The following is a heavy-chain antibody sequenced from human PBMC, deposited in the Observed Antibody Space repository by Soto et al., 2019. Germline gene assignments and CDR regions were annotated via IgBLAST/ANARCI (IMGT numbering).Heavy chain of an antibody. D-gene: IGHD5-12*01. CDR3: ARDSLSYSGYGACDY. V-gene: IGHV1-3*01. J-gene: IGHJ4*02. CDR2: INAGNGNT. Sequence: ASVKVSCKASGYTFTSYAMHWVRQAPGQRLEWMGWINAGNGNTKYSQKFQGRVTITRDTSASTAYMELSSLRSEDTAVYYCARDSLSYSGYGACDYWGQGTLVTVSS. CDR1: GYTFTSYA.